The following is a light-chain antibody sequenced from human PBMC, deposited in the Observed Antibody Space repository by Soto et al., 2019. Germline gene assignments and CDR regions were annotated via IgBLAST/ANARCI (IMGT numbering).Light chain of an antibody. J-gene: IGLJ2*01. Sequence: QSVLTQPPSASGTPGQRVTISCSGSTSNIGGNTVNWYQQLPGRAPKPLIYSNNQRPSGVPDRFSGSKSSTSASRASSRRRSGDKAAYYCAAWNDSLNAVTFGGGTKLTVL. CDR1: TSNIGGNT. CDR3: AAWNDSLNAVT. V-gene: IGLV1-44*01. CDR2: SNN.